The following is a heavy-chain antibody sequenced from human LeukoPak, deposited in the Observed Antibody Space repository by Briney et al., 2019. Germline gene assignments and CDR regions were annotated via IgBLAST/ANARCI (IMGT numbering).Heavy chain of an antibody. J-gene: IGHJ5*02. V-gene: IGHV3-30*18. Sequence: GGSLRLSCAASGFTFSSYGMHWVRQAPGKGLEWVAVISYDGSNKYYADSVKGRFTISRDNSKNTLYLQMNSLRAEDTAVYYCAKMNYYHSSGPTGGWFDPWGQGTLVTVSS. CDR1: GFTFSSYG. CDR3: AKMNYYHSSGPTGGWFDP. CDR2: ISYDGSNK. D-gene: IGHD3-22*01.